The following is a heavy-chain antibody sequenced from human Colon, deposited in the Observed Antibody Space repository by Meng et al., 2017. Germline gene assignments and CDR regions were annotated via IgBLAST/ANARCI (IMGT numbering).Heavy chain of an antibody. V-gene: IGHV3-7*01. CDR2: INKDGSEQ. J-gene: IGHJ4*02. D-gene: IGHD2-15*01. CDR1: GFTFSSYG. Sequence: GVLKISCIVSGFTFSSYGMTWVRQAPGKGLECVANINKDGSEQYYVDIVKGRFTISRDNAKNSLHLQMNSLRAEDTAVYYCARGTLSLADWGQGMLVTVSS. CDR3: ARGTLSLAD.